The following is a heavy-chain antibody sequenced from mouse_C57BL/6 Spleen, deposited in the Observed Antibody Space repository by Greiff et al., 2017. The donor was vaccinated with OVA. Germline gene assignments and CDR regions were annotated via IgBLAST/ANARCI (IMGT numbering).Heavy chain of an antibody. CDR3: ARGNGTGTYY. Sequence: VQLQQSGPGLVKPSQSLSLTCSVTGYSITSGYYWNWIRQFPGNKLEWMGYISYDGSNNYNPSLKNRISITRDTSKNQFFLKLNSVTTEDTATYYCARGNGTGTYYWGQGTTLTVSS. V-gene: IGHV3-6*01. CDR1: GYSITSGYY. D-gene: IGHD4-1*01. J-gene: IGHJ2*01. CDR2: ISYDGSN.